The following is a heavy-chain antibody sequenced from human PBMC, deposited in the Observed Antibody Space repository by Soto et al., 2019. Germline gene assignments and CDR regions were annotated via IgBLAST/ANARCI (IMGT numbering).Heavy chain of an antibody. Sequence: QVQLVQSGAEVKKPGASVKVSCKASGYTFTSYGISWVRQAPGQGLEWMGWISAYNGNTNYAQKLQGRVTMTTDTCTSTAYMELRSLISDDTDVYYGARDTGGGSYGGYWGQGTLVTASS. D-gene: IGHD1-26*01. CDR2: ISAYNGNT. V-gene: IGHV1-18*01. J-gene: IGHJ4*02. CDR3: ARDTGGGSYGGY. CDR1: GYTFTSYG.